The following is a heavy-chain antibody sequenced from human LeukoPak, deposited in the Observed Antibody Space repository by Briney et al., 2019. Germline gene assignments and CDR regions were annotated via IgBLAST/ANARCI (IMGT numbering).Heavy chain of an antibody. D-gene: IGHD3-22*01. J-gene: IGHJ5*02. V-gene: IGHV4-38-2*02. Sequence: SETLSLTCTVSGYSISSGYYWGWIRQPPGKGLEWIGSVYHSGNTYYNPSLKSRVTISVDTSKNQFSLKLSSVTAADTAVYYCARGGNYYDFYETNWFDPWGQGTLVTVSS. CDR1: GYSISSGYY. CDR3: ARGGNYYDFYETNWFDP. CDR2: VYHSGNT.